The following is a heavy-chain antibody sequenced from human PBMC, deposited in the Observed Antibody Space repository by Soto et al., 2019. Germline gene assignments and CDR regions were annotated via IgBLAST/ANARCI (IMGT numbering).Heavy chain of an antibody. D-gene: IGHD5-18*01. V-gene: IGHV3-9*01. CDR1: GFTFDDYA. CDR2: ISWNSGSI. CDR3: AKAVGSYGNFDY. J-gene: IGHJ4*02. Sequence: LRLSCAASGFTFDDYAMHWVRQAPGKGLEWVSRISWNSGSIGYADSVKGRFIISRDNAKNSLYLQMNSLRAEETALYYCAKAVGSYGNFDYWGQGTLVTVSS.